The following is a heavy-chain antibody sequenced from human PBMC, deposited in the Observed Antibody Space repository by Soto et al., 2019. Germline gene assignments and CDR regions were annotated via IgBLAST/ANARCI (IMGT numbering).Heavy chain of an antibody. V-gene: IGHV1-69*08. Sequence: QVQLVQSGAEVKKPGSSVKVSCKASGGTFSSYTISWVRQAPGQGLEWMGRIIPILGIANYAQKFQGRVTITADKSTSTAYIELSSLRSEDTAVYYCARELPLAVAAALTYYYGMDVWGQGTTVTVSS. J-gene: IGHJ6*02. D-gene: IGHD6-19*01. CDR1: GGTFSSYT. CDR3: ARELPLAVAAALTYYYGMDV. CDR2: IIPILGIA.